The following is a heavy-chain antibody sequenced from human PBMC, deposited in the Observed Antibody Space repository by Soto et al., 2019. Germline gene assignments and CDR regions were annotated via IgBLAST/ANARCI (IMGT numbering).Heavy chain of an antibody. CDR2: IWYDGSKK. Sequence: QVQVVESGGGVVQPGRSLRLSCAASGFTFSSFGMHWVRQAPGKGLEWVSLIWYDGSKKSYGDSVKGRFTISRDNSRNTVYLRMNSLRADDTAAYYCARDASYYSLWSGYYPSRNGMDVWGQGTTVTVSS. D-gene: IGHD3-3*01. CDR3: ARDASYYSLWSGYYPSRNGMDV. V-gene: IGHV3-33*01. CDR1: GFTFSSFG. J-gene: IGHJ6*02.